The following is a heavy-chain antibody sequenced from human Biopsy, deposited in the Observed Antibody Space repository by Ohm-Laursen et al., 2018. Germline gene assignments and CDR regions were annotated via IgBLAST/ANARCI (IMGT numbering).Heavy chain of an antibody. CDR3: ATKLTGYFHH. CDR1: GGTFSNYG. J-gene: IGHJ1*01. Sequence: ASVKVSCNTPGGTFSNYGVNWVRQAPGQGLEWLGGNIPILGTGNYAQKFQDRVTVAADTSTSTATMELRSLRSDDTAVYYCATKLTGYFHHWGQRTLVIVSS. D-gene: IGHD3-9*01. V-gene: IGHV1-69*06. CDR2: NIPILGTG.